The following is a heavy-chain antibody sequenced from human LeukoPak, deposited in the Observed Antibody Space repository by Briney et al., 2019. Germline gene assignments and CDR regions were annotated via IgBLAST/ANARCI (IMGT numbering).Heavy chain of an antibody. CDR3: ARGGFNWPY. Sequence: GGSLRLSCAASGFTFSSYSMNWVRQAPGKGLEWVSGISGNGDITYYADSVKGRFTISRDNAKNSLYLQMKSLRAEDTAVYYCARGGFNWPYWGQGTLVTVSS. V-gene: IGHV3-21*01. CDR2: ISGNGDIT. D-gene: IGHD1-1*01. CDR1: GFTFSSYS. J-gene: IGHJ4*02.